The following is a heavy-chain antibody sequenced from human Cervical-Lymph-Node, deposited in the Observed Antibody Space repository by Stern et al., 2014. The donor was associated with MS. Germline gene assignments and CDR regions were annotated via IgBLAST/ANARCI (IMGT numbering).Heavy chain of an antibody. CDR3: AREPHSRVVVVAANDNYYYYYGMDV. V-gene: IGHV1-69*09. Sequence: QVQLGQSGAEVKKPGSSVKVSCKASGGTFSSYAISWVRQAPGKGLEWMGRIIPILGIANYAQKFQGRVTITADKSTSTAYMELSSLRSEDTAVYYCAREPHSRVVVVAANDNYYYYYGMDVWGQGTMVTVSS. CDR2: IIPILGIA. CDR1: GGTFSSYA. J-gene: IGHJ6*02. D-gene: IGHD2-15*01.